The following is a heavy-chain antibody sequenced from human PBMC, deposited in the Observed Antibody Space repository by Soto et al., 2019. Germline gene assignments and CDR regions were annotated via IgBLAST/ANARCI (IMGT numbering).Heavy chain of an antibody. CDR2: IYSGGST. V-gene: IGHV3-66*01. CDR1: GFPVNSNY. CDR3: AKEPVGPDWYFDL. J-gene: IGHJ2*01. Sequence: GGSLTLSCAASGFPVNSNYMSWVRQAPGKGLEWVSVIYSGGSTYYADSVKGRFTISRDNSKNTLYLQMNSLRAEDTAVYNCAKEPVGPDWYFDLWGRGTLVTVSS.